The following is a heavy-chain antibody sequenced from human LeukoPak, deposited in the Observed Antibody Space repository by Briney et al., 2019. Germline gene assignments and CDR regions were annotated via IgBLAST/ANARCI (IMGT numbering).Heavy chain of an antibody. D-gene: IGHD2-2*01. J-gene: IGHJ4*02. CDR1: GGSISSYY. CDR3: ARDEGYCSSTSCSAFDY. CDR2: IYYSGST. V-gene: IGHV4-59*01. Sequence: SETLSLTCIVSGGSISSYYWSWIRQPPGKGLEWIGYIYYSGSTNYNPSLKSRVTISVDTSKNQFSLKLSSVTAADTAVYYCARDEGYCSSTSCSAFDYWGQGTLVTVSS.